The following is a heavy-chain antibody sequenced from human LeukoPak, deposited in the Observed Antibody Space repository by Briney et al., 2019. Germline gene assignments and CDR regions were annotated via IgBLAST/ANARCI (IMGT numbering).Heavy chain of an antibody. J-gene: IGHJ4*02. CDR1: GGSISSGGYY. CDR3: ARGDTMVRDFDY. CDR2: IYYSGST. D-gene: IGHD3-10*01. Sequence: SETLSLTCTVSGGSISSGGYYWSWLRQHPGKGLEWIGYIYYSGSTYYNPSLKSRVTISVDTSKNQFSLKLSSVTAADTAVYYCARGDTMVRDFDYWGQGTLVTVSS. V-gene: IGHV4-31*03.